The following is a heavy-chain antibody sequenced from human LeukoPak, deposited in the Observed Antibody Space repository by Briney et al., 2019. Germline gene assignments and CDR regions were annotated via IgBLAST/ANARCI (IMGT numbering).Heavy chain of an antibody. D-gene: IGHD6-6*01. J-gene: IGHJ4*02. V-gene: IGHV4-59*01. CDR3: ARGGPRIAARPIDY. CDR2: IYYSGST. Sequence: SETLSLTCTVSGGSISSYYWSWIRQPPGKGLEWIGYIYYSGSTNYNPSLKSRVTISVDTSKNQFSLKLSSVTAADTAVYYCARGGPRIAARPIDYWGQGTLVTVSS. CDR1: GGSISSYY.